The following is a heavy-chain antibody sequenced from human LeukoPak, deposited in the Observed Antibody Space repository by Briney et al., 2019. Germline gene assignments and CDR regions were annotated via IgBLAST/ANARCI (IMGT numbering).Heavy chain of an antibody. J-gene: IGHJ3*02. CDR3: ARDRVSRAAITGAFDI. CDR1: GFTFSSYS. D-gene: IGHD2-15*01. V-gene: IGHV3-21*01. CDR2: ISSSSSYI. Sequence: GGSLRLSCAASGFTFSSYSMNWVRQAPGKGLEWVSSISSSSSYIYYADSVKGRFTISRDNAKNSLYLQMNSLRAEDTAVYYCARDRVSRAAITGAFDIWGQGTMVTVSS.